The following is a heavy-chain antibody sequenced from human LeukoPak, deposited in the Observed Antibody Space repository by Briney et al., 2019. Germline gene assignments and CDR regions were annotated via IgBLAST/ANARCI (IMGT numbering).Heavy chain of an antibody. D-gene: IGHD4-17*01. Sequence: PSATLSLTGTVSGGSISSGEYFWSWIRQPPGKGLEWIGYISHSGYTSYNPSLKSRVTISVDTSKNQFSLKLSSVTAADTAVYYCARDLWCETVSIPGSLCHPWGRRT. V-gene: IGHV4-30-4*01. CDR2: ISHSGYT. CDR1: GGSISSGEYF. CDR3: ARDLWCETVSIPGSLCHP. J-gene: IGHJ5*02.